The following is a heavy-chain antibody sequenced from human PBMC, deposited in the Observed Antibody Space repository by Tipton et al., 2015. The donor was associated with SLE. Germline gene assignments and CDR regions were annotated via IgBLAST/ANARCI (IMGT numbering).Heavy chain of an antibody. J-gene: IGHJ4*01. CDR3: ARATRTGYSEFDF. CDR2: IYTSGST. Sequence: TLSLTCTVSGGSISSGSYYWSWIRQPAGKGLEWIGRIYTSGSTNYNPSLKSRVTISVDTSKNQFSLKLDSVTATDTAVYYCARATRTGYSEFDFWGQGTLVTVSS. D-gene: IGHD3/OR15-3a*01. CDR1: GGSISSGSYY. V-gene: IGHV4-61*02.